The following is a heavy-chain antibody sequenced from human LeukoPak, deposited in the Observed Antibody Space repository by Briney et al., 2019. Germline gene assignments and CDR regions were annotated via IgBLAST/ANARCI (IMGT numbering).Heavy chain of an antibody. V-gene: IGHV3-48*02. CDR1: GFSFSSYA. D-gene: IGHD1-26*01. J-gene: IGHJ4*02. CDR2: ISSSGSTI. Sequence: GGSLRLSCAASGFSFSSYAMNWVRQAPGKGLEWVSYISSSGSTIHYADSVKGRFTISRDNAKNSLYVQMNSLRDEDSAVYYCARVGSYYDLSYWGQGTLVTVSS. CDR3: ARVGSYYDLSY.